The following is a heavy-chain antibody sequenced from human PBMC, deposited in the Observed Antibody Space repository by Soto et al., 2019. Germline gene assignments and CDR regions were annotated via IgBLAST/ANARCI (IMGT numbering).Heavy chain of an antibody. Sequence: QLQLQESGPGLVKASETLSLTCTVSGGSISSSTYYWGYIRQPPGQGLEWIGTIYYTGRTYYHLSVKSRVTILVDTSKSQFSLRLTSVTAADTAVYYCVSVSGMGGWFDPWGQGTLVTVSS. CDR2: IYYTGRT. CDR3: VSVSGMGGWFDP. CDR1: GGSISSSTYY. V-gene: IGHV4-39*01. D-gene: IGHD3-16*01. J-gene: IGHJ5*02.